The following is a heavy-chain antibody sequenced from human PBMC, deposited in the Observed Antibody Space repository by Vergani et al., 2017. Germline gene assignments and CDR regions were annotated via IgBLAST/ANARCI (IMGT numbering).Heavy chain of an antibody. CDR2: INHSGST. V-gene: IGHV4-34*01. Sequence: QVQLQQWGAGLLKPSETLSLTCAVYGGSFSGYYWSWIRQPPGKGLEWIGEINHSGSTNYNPSLKSRVTISVDTSKNQFSLKLSSVTAADTAVYYCARVXRQRLIYYYYYMDVWGKGTTVTVSS. J-gene: IGHJ6*03. CDR3: ARVXRQRLIYYYYYMDV. D-gene: IGHD6-25*01. CDR1: GGSFSGYY.